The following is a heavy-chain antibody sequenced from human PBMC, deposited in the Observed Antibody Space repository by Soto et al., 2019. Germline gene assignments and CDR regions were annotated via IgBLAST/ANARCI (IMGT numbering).Heavy chain of an antibody. CDR1: GYSFSSYG. CDR3: ARDNPFASGTETEY. V-gene: IGHV1-18*04. J-gene: IGHJ4*02. CDR2: ISAYNGDT. Sequence: QVQLVQSGAEVKKPGASVKVSCQASGYSFSSYGLSWVRQAPGRGLQWMGWISAYNGDTNYAQNFQDRVTMTTDASTNTAHMELRSLRSDDTAVYYCARDNPFASGTETEYWGQGTLVTVSS. D-gene: IGHD3-10*01.